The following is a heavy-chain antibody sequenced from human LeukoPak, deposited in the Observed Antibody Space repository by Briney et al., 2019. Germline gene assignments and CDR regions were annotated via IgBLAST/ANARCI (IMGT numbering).Heavy chain of an antibody. CDR3: ARVLITMVRGVMDY. Sequence: SETLSLTCAVYGGSFSGYYWSWIRQPPGKGLEWIGEINHSGSTNYNPSLKSRVTISVDTSKNQFSLKLSSVTAADTAVYYRARVLITMVRGVMDYWGQGTLVTVST. J-gene: IGHJ4*02. V-gene: IGHV4-34*01. CDR2: INHSGST. D-gene: IGHD3-10*01. CDR1: GGSFSGYY.